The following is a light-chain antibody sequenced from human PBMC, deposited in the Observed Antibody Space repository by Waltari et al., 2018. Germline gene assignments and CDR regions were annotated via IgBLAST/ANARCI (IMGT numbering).Light chain of an antibody. Sequence: SVTISCTGTANDIGTFNRVSWYQQPPGTAPKLKIFEVSDRPSGVPDRFSGSKSGNTTSLTISGLQTEDEGDYYCSSYTTSSTVVFGGGTRLTVL. CDR3: SSYTTSSTVV. J-gene: IGLJ2*01. CDR2: EVS. V-gene: IGLV2-18*02. CDR1: ANDIGTFNR.